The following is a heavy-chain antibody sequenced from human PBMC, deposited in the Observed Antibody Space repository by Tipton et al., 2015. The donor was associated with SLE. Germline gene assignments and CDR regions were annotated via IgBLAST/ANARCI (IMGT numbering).Heavy chain of an antibody. J-gene: IGHJ4*02. CDR2: ITHSGTT. CDR3: ARDEYRYDGTGYHLLGHFDY. Sequence: LRLSCAVYGESFSGYYWSWIRQPPGKGLEWLGEITHSGTTNYTPSLKSRGSISVDTSKNQFSLKLSSVTAADTAVYYCARDEYRYDGTGYHLLGHFDYWGQGTLVTVSS. CDR1: GESFSGYY. D-gene: IGHD3-22*01. V-gene: IGHV4-34*01.